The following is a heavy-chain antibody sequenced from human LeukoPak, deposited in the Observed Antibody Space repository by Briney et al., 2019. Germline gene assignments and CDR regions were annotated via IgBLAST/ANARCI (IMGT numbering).Heavy chain of an antibody. D-gene: IGHD2-15*01. J-gene: IGHJ4*02. CDR3: ATATPYFDY. CDR1: GFTFNNAW. CDR2: IKSKTAGGTT. V-gene: IGHV3-15*01. Sequence: PGGSLRLSCAASGFTFNNAWMSWVRQAPGKGLEWVGRIKSKTAGGTTDYAAPVKGRFTISRDDSKNTLYLQMSSLKTDDTAVYYCATATPYFDYWGQGTLVTVSS.